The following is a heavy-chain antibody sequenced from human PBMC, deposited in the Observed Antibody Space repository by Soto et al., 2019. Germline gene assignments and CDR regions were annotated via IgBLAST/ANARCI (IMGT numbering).Heavy chain of an antibody. D-gene: IGHD3-10*01. CDR3: AIRPQQASSVP. V-gene: IGHV4-34*01. J-gene: IGHJ4*02. CDR2: INHSGST. Sequence: SETLSLTCAVYGGSFSGYYWSWIRQPPGKGLEWIGEINHSGSTNYNPSLKSRVTISVDTSKNQFSLKLSSVTAADTAVYYCAIRPQQASSVPRGPGTLVTLFS. CDR1: GGSFSGYY.